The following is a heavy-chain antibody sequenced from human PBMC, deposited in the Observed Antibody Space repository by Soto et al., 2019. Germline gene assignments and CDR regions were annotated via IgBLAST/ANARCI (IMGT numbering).Heavy chain of an antibody. V-gene: IGHV4-34*01. CDR3: ARGRRGYSYVGADLGY. CDR1: GGSFSGYY. D-gene: IGHD5-18*01. Sequence: PSETLSLTCAVYGGSFSGYYWSWIRQPPGKGLEWIGEINHSGSTNYNPSLKSRVTISVDTSKNQFSLKLSSVTAADTAVYYCARGRRGYSYVGADLGYWGQGTLVTVSS. CDR2: INHSGST. J-gene: IGHJ4*02.